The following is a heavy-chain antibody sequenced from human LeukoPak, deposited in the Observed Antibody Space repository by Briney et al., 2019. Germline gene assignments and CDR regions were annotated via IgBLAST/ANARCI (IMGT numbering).Heavy chain of an antibody. CDR1: GYSFNNYD. V-gene: IGHV1-8*03. J-gene: IGHJ4*02. D-gene: IGHD2-15*01. CDR2: INPDSGNT. Sequence: ASVKVSCKASGYSFNNYDINWVRQATGGGPEWMGWINPDSGNTGYAQKFQGRVTLTRDTSINTAYMELSNLKSEDTAVYYCARGGCQSCYNYWGQGTLVTVSS. CDR3: ARGGCQSCYNY.